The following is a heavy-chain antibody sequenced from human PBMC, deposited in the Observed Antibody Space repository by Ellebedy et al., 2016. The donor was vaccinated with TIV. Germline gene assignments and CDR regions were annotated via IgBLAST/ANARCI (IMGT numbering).Heavy chain of an antibody. CDR1: GFTFSSYA. Sequence: GGSLRLXXAASGFTFSSYAMSWVRQAPGKGLEWVSAISGSGGSTYYADSVKGRFTISRDNSKNTLYLQMNSLRAEDTAVYYCAKGLLYYYYGMDVWGQGTTVTVSS. CDR2: ISGSGGST. V-gene: IGHV3-23*01. CDR3: AKGLLYYYYGMDV. J-gene: IGHJ6*02.